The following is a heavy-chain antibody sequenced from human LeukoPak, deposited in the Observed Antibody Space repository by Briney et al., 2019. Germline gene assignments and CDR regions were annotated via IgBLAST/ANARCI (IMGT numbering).Heavy chain of an antibody. CDR1: GFTFSFYS. CDR2: ISTSSSYI. Sequence: GESLRLSCAASGFTFSFYSMNWVRQAPGKGLEWVSSISTSSSYILYSDSVKGRFTISRDNAKNSLYLQMNSLRAEDTAVYYCARGLRFTTAGDYWGQGTLVTVSS. J-gene: IGHJ4*02. V-gene: IGHV3-21*01. CDR3: ARGLRFTTAGDY. D-gene: IGHD1-1*01.